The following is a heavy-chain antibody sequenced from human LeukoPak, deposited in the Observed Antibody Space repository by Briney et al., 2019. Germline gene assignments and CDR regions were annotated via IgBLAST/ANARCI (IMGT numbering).Heavy chain of an antibody. Sequence: GGSLRLSCSASGFTFSRYAMHWVRQAPGKGLEYVSAISSNGGSTYYADSVKGRFTIFRDNSKNTLYLQMSSLRAEDTAVYYCVKDGSGSYYTYYFDYWGQGTLVTVSS. CDR3: VKDGSGSYYTYYFDY. CDR1: GFTFSRYA. D-gene: IGHD3-10*01. J-gene: IGHJ4*02. CDR2: ISSNGGST. V-gene: IGHV3-64D*06.